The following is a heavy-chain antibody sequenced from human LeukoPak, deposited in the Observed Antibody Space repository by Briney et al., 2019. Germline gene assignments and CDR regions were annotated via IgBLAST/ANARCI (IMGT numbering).Heavy chain of an antibody. Sequence: GGSLRLSCAASGFTFDDYGMSWVRQVPGKGLEWVSGINWSGGSTGNADSVKGRFTISRDNAKNSLYLQMNSLRGEDTALYYCARGGLIQRHAFDIWGQGTMVTASS. V-gene: IGHV3-20*04. D-gene: IGHD1-1*01. CDR3: ARGGLIQRHAFDI. J-gene: IGHJ3*02. CDR2: INWSGGST. CDR1: GFTFDDYG.